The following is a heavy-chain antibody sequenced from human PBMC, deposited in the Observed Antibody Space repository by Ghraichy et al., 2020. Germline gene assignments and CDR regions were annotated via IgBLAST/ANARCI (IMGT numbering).Heavy chain of an antibody. CDR2: IRQDGSEK. Sequence: GSLRLSCAPSGFAFSNYWFSWVRQAPGKGLEWVANIRQDGSEKHYVDSVKGRFTISRDNVKNLVYLQMNSLRAEDTALYYCARESIRSGYCFDSWGRGTLVTVSS. D-gene: IGHD3-3*01. CDR3: ARESIRSGYCFDS. J-gene: IGHJ4*02. V-gene: IGHV3-7*01. CDR1: GFAFSNYW.